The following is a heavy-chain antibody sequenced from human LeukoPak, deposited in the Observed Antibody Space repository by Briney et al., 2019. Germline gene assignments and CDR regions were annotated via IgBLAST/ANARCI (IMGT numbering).Heavy chain of an antibody. J-gene: IGHJ4*02. CDR1: GGSISSYY. Sequence: PSETLSLTCTASGGSISSYYWSWIRQPPGKGLAWIGYIYTSGSTTYNPSLKSRVTISGDTSENKFSLRLSSVTAADTAVYYCARASYSYDISGWVPFDYWGQGTLVTVSS. V-gene: IGHV4-4*08. CDR3: ARASYSYDISGWVPFDY. CDR2: IYTSGST. D-gene: IGHD3-22*01.